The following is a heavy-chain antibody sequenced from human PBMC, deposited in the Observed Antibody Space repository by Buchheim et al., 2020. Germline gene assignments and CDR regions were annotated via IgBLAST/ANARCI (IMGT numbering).Heavy chain of an antibody. CDR3: ARDLAYCGGDCYSGNWFDL. J-gene: IGHJ5*02. V-gene: IGHV4-39*01. CDR2: IYYSGST. Sequence: QLQLQESGPGLVKPSETLSLTCTVSGGSISSSSYYWGWIRQPPGKGLEWIGRIYYSGSTYYNPSLKSRVNITVDTSKNQFSLKLSSVTAADTAVYYCARDLAYCGGDCYSGNWFDLWGQGTL. D-gene: IGHD2-21*02. CDR1: GGSISSSSYY.